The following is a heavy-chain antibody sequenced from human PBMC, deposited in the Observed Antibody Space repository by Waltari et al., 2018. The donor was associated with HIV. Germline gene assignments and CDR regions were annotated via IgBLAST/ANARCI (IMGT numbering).Heavy chain of an antibody. CDR3: ARQGNTGTYFGGHR. J-gene: IGHJ4*02. CDR1: GFTLPHYA. CDR2: LWPEGNTR. V-gene: IGHV3-33*01. D-gene: IGHD3-10*01. Sequence: QVHLVESGGTVVQPGKSPRLSCVTHGFTLPHYAMSWFRQTPGAGLQWVAILWPEGNTRFYAPFVRGRFSISRDNTKKTVFLQMRALRADDTGVYFCARQGNTGTYFGGHRWGRGT.